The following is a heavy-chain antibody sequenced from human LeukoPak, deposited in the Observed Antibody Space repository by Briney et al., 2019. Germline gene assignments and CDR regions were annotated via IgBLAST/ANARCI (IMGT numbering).Heavy chain of an antibody. CDR3: ASSSSGYFDY. CDR2: ISSSSSYI. V-gene: IGHV3-21*01. Sequence: GGSLRLSCAASGFTFSTYWMSWVRQAPGKGLEWVSSISSSSSYIYYADSVKGRFTISRDNAKNSLYLQMNSLRAEDTAVYYCASSSSGYFDYWGQGTLVTVSS. CDR1: GFTFSTYW. J-gene: IGHJ4*02. D-gene: IGHD6-6*01.